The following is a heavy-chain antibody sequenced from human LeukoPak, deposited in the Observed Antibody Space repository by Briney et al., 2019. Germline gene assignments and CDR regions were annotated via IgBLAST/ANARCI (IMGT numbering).Heavy chain of an antibody. V-gene: IGHV4-59*01. Sequence: SETLSLTCTVSGCSISSYYWSWIRQPPGKGLEWIGYIYYSGSTNYNPSLKSRVTISVDTSKNQFSLKLSSVTAADTAVYYCAEATTPFDAFDIWGQGTMVTVSS. CDR1: GCSISSYY. D-gene: IGHD1-14*01. J-gene: IGHJ3*02. CDR3: AEATTPFDAFDI. CDR2: IYYSGST.